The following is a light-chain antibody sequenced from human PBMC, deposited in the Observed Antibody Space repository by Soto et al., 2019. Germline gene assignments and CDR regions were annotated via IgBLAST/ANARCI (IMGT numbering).Light chain of an antibody. CDR2: GAS. CDR1: QSVSSN. Sequence: EIVMTQSPATLSVSPGERATVSCRASQSVSSNLAWYQQKPGQAPRLLIYGASTRATGIPARFSGSGSGTEFTLTIRSLQSEDFAVYYCQQYNNWPLWTFGQGTKVEIK. CDR3: QQYNNWPLWT. J-gene: IGKJ1*01. V-gene: IGKV3-15*01.